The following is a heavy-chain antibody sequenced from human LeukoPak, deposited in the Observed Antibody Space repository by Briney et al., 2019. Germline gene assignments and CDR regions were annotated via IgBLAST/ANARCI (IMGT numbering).Heavy chain of an antibody. J-gene: IGHJ4*02. D-gene: IGHD2-2*01. V-gene: IGHV1-69*06. CDR1: GGTFSSYA. CDR3: ARDRYCSSTSCPPTGDY. Sequence: SVKVSCTASGGTFSSYAISWVRQAPGQGLEWMGGIIPIFGTANYAQKFQGRVTITADKSTSTAYMELSSLRSEDTAVYYCARDRYCSSTSCPPTGDYWGQGTLVTVSS. CDR2: IIPIFGTA.